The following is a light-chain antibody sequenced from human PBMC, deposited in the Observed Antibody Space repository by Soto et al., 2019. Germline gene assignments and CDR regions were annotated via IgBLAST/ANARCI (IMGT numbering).Light chain of an antibody. CDR3: QLSFSPPWT. CDR2: SAS. J-gene: IGKJ1*01. Sequence: DIQMTQSPSSLSASVGGRVTITCRASQNIYTYLNWYQQKPGKAPKLLIYSASSLQSGVPSRFSGSGSGTDFTLAISGLQPEDCATYYCQLSFSPPWTFGQGTTVEIK. CDR1: QNIYTY. V-gene: IGKV1-39*01.